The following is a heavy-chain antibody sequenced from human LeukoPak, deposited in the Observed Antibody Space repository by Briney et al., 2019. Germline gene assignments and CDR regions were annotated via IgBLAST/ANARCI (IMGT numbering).Heavy chain of an antibody. CDR3: ARVHVNSGYYFGDAFDI. V-gene: IGHV4-39*07. J-gene: IGHJ3*02. Sequence: SETLSLTCTVSGGSISSSRYYWGWIRQPPGKGLEWIGSIYYSGSTYYNPSLKSRVTISVDTSKNQFSLKLSSVTAAGTAIYYCARVHVNSGYYFGDAFDIWGQGTMVTVSS. D-gene: IGHD3-22*01. CDR1: GGSISSSRYY. CDR2: IYYSGST.